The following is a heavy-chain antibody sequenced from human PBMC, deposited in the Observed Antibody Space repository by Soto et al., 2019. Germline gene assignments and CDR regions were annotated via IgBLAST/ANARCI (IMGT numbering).Heavy chain of an antibody. CDR2: IRSKANSYAT. Sequence: EVQLVESGGGLVQPGGSLKLSCAASGFTFSGSAMHWVRQASGKGLEWVGRIRSKANSYATAYAASVKGRFTISRDDSKNTAYLQMNSLKTEDTAVYYCTRLSSRCGEPYFDYWGQGTLVTVSS. J-gene: IGHJ4*02. CDR1: GFTFSGSA. V-gene: IGHV3-73*01. CDR3: TRLSSRCGEPYFDY. D-gene: IGHD3-10*01.